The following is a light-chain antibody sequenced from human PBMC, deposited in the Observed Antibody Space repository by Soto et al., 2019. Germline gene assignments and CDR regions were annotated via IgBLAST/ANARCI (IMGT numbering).Light chain of an antibody. CDR2: DVS. J-gene: IGLJ1*01. CDR1: SSDVGGYNY. Sequence: QFVLTQPASVSETPGHSITISCSGTSSDVGGYNYVSWYQQHPGKAPKLMIYDVSNWPSGVSNRFSGSKSGNTASLTISGLQAEDEADYYCSSYTSSSTYVFGTGTKVTVL. CDR3: SSYTSSSTYV. V-gene: IGLV2-14*01.